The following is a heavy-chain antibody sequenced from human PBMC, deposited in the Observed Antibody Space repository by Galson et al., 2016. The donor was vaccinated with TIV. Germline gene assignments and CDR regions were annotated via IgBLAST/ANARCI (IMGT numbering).Heavy chain of an antibody. Sequence: SLRLSCAASGFTVSTNYMTWVRQAPGKGLEWVSIIYNDGSTYYADSVKGRFSIPRDNSKNPMFLQMNSLRVEDAAVYYCARERRYCGNECYLRYYYGMDVWGQGTTVTVSS. CDR2: IYNDGST. V-gene: IGHV3-66*02. CDR3: ARERRYCGNECYLRYYYGMDV. CDR1: GFTVSTNY. J-gene: IGHJ6*02. D-gene: IGHD2-21*01.